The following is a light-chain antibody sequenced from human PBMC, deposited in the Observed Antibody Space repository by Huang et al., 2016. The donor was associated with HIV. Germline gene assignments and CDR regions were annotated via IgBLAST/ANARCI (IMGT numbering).Light chain of an antibody. CDR3: QQRSNWPYT. CDR1: QSVSSY. J-gene: IGKJ2*01. CDR2: DTS. Sequence: EVVLTQSPVTRFLYPGEVATLSCRASQSVSSYLAWYQQKPCHSPRLLIYDTSNRATDIPARFSGSGSGTDFTLTITSLEPEDFAVYYCQQRSNWPYTFGQGTKLDIK. V-gene: IGKV3-11*01.